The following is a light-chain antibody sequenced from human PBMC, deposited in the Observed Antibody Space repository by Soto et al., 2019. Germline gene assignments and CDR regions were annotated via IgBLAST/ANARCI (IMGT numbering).Light chain of an antibody. CDR3: QQYNNWPPWT. CDR1: QSVSSN. V-gene: IGKV3-15*01. Sequence: MTQSPATLSVSPGERATLSCRASQSVSSNLAWYQQKPGQAPRLLIYGASTRATGIPARFSGSGSGTEFTLTISSLQSEDFAVYYCQQYNNWPPWTFGQGTKVESK. J-gene: IGKJ1*01. CDR2: GAS.